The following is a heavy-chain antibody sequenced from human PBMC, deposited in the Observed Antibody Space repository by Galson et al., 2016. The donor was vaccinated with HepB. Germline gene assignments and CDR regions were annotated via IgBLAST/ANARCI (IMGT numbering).Heavy chain of an antibody. D-gene: IGHD3-10*01. V-gene: IGHV4-30-4*01. CDR1: GGSINSGDCY. CDR2: LYYSGTT. J-gene: IGHJ6*04. Sequence: TLSLTCTVSGGSINSGDCYWSWLRQSPGKGLEWIGYLYYSGTTYYNPSLKSRINISLDMSKNQFSLKLNSVTAADTAVYYCARDRRVDEFRGGYYYYATDVWGKGTTVTVSS. CDR3: ARDRRVDEFRGGYYYYATDV.